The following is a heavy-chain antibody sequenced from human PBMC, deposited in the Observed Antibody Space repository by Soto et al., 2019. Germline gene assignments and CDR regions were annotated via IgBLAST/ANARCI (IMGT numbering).Heavy chain of an antibody. D-gene: IGHD6-13*01. Sequence: QVQVVQSGAEVKKPGASVKVSCKASGYTFTSYGISWVRQAPGQGLEWMGWISGYNGNKKYAQKLQGRVTMTTDTSRSRAYLELRSLRYDDTAVYYCARCVLAATGKWFDPWGQGTLVTVSS. CDR2: ISGYNGNK. CDR1: GYTFTSYG. CDR3: ARCVLAATGKWFDP. V-gene: IGHV1-18*01. J-gene: IGHJ5*02.